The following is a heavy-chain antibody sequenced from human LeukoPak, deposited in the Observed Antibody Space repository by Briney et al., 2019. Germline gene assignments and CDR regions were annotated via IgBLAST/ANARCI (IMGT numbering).Heavy chain of an antibody. J-gene: IGHJ6*04. V-gene: IGHV4-34*01. Sequence: PSETLSLTCAVYGGSFSGYYWNWIRQPPGKGLEWIGEINHSGSTNYNPSLKSRVTISVDTSKNQFSLKVNSVTAADTALYYCARVGCSSTSCRRGYYYGMDVWGKGTTVTVSS. CDR1: GGSFSGYY. CDR2: INHSGST. D-gene: IGHD2-2*01. CDR3: ARVGCSSTSCRRGYYYGMDV.